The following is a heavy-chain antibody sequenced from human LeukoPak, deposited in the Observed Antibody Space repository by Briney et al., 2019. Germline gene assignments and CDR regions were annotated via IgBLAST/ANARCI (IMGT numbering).Heavy chain of an antibody. CDR2: IYYSGST. Sequence: PSETLSLTCTVSGGSISTYYWSWIRQPPGKGLEWIGYIYYSGSTNYNPSLKSRVTISVDTSKNQFSLKLSSVTAADTAVYYCARGGSSGYYLLGAFDIWGQGTMVTVSS. CDR3: ARGGSSGYYLLGAFDI. D-gene: IGHD3-22*01. J-gene: IGHJ3*02. CDR1: GGSISTYY. V-gene: IGHV4-59*01.